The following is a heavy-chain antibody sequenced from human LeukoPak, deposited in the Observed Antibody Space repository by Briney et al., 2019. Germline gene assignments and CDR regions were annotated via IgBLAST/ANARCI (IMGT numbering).Heavy chain of an antibody. D-gene: IGHD3-3*01. Sequence: GASVKVSCKASGYTFTSYGISWVRQAPGQGLEWMGWISAYNGNTNYAQKLQGRVTMTTDTSTSTAYMELRSLRSDDTAVYYCARAGQLRFLEWLLRRYNWFDPWGQGTLVTVSS. V-gene: IGHV1-18*01. CDR3: ARAGQLRFLEWLLRRYNWFDP. CDR2: ISAYNGNT. J-gene: IGHJ5*02. CDR1: GYTFTSYG.